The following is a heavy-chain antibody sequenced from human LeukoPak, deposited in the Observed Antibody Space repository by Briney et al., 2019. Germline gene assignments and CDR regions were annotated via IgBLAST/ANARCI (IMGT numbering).Heavy chain of an antibody. CDR3: ARDRGIAVAGTGDDAFDI. J-gene: IGHJ3*02. D-gene: IGHD6-19*01. V-gene: IGHV1-2*02. CDR1: GYTFTGYY. CDR2: INPNSGGT. Sequence: ASVKVSCKASGYTFTGYYMHWVRQAPGQGPEWMGWINPNSGGTNYAQKFQGRVTMTRDTSISTAYMELSRLRSDDTAVYYCARDRGIAVAGTGDDAFDIWGQGTMVTVSS.